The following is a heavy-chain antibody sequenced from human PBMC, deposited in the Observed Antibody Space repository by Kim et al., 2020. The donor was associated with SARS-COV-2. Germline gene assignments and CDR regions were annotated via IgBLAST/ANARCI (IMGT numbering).Heavy chain of an antibody. CDR1: GFTFSSYG. CDR3: AKDLAAAGFDY. J-gene: IGHJ4*02. Sequence: GGSLRLSCAASGFTFSSYGMHWVRQAPGKGLEWVAVISYDGSNKYYADSVKGRFTISRDNSKNTLYLQMNGLRAEDTAVYYCAKDLAAAGFDYWGQGTLVTVSS. D-gene: IGHD6-13*01. V-gene: IGHV3-30*18. CDR2: ISYDGSNK.